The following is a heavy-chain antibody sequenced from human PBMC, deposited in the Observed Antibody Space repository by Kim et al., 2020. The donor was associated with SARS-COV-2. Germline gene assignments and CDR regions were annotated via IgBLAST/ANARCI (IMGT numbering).Heavy chain of an antibody. V-gene: IGHV4-34*01. J-gene: IGHJ6*02. CDR1: GGSFSGYY. Sequence: SETLSLTCAVYGGSFSGYYWSWIRQPPGKGLEWIGEINHSGSTNYNPSLKSRVTISVDTSKNQFSLKLSSVTAADTAVYYCARAAPPGPLSFYYYYYYGMDVWGQGTTVTVSS. D-gene: IGHD2-15*01. CDR2: INHSGST. CDR3: ARAAPPGPLSFYYYYYYGMDV.